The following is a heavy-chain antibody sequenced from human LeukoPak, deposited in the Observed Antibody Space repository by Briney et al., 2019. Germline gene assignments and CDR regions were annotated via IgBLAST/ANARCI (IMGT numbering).Heavy chain of an antibody. CDR1: GYTFTSYY. D-gene: IGHD3-22*01. J-gene: IGHJ1*01. CDR3: ARGQINYDSSGYYHGYFQH. CDR2: INPSGGST. V-gene: IGHV1-46*01. Sequence: ASVKVSCKASGYTFTSYYMHWVRQAPGQGLEWMGIINPSGGSTSYAQKFQGRVTITTDESTSTAYMELSSLRSEDTAVYYCARGQINYDSSGYYHGYFQHWGQGTLVTVSS.